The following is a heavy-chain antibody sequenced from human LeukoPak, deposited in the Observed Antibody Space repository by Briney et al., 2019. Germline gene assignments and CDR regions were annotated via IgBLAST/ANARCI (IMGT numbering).Heavy chain of an antibody. CDR2: ISAYNGNT. V-gene: IGHV1-18*01. D-gene: IGHD3-10*01. CDR3: ARDLSGLLWFGEPYYFDY. CDR1: GYTFTSYG. Sequence: GASVKVSCKASGYTFTSYGISWVRQAPGQGLECMGLISAYNGNTNYAQKLQGRVTMTTDTSTSTAYMELRSLRSDDTAVYYCARDLSGLLWFGEPYYFDYWGQGTLVTVSS. J-gene: IGHJ4*02.